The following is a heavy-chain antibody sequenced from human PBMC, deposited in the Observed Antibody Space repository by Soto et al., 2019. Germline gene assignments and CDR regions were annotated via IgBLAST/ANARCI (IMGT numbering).Heavy chain of an antibody. CDR2: ISYDGNNK. Sequence: GGSLRLSCAASGFTYSTYTMHWVRQAPGKGLEWVAVISYDGNNKFYADSVKGRFTISRDSTKQTLYLQMNSLRPDDTAMYYCARHYSGSYFDYWGQGTLVTVSS. V-gene: IGHV3-30-3*01. J-gene: IGHJ4*02. CDR3: ARHYSGSYFDY. D-gene: IGHD1-26*01. CDR1: GFTYSTYT.